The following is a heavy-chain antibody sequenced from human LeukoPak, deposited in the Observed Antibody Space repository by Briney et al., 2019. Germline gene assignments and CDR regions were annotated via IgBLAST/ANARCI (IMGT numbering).Heavy chain of an antibody. CDR3: AREITFGGVIAKGAFDI. D-gene: IGHD3-16*02. V-gene: IGHV1-69*13. CDR1: GYTFTSYG. CDR2: IIPIFGTA. J-gene: IGHJ3*02. Sequence: GASVKVSCKASGYTFTSYGISWVRQAPGQGLEWMGGIIPIFGTANYAQKFQGRVTITADESTSTAYMELSSLRSEDTAVYYCAREITFGGVIAKGAFDIWGQGTMVTVSS.